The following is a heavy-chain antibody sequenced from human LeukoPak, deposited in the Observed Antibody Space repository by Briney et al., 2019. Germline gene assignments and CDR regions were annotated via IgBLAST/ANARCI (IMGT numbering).Heavy chain of an antibody. J-gene: IGHJ4*02. CDR1: GYTFTSYG. Sequence: ASVKVSCKASGYTFTSYGISWVRQAPGQGLEWMGWISPYSGHTKYAQIFQGRVTMTTDTSTSTAYMELRSLRSDDTAVYYCARDGGYSAHDYWGQGTLVTVSS. D-gene: IGHD5-18*01. CDR3: ARDGGYSAHDY. V-gene: IGHV1-18*01. CDR2: ISPYSGHT.